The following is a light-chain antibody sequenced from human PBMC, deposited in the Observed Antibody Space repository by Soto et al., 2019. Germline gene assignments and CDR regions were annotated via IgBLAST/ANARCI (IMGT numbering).Light chain of an antibody. CDR3: SSHAGARHLL. CDR1: TSDFV. V-gene: IGLV2-8*01. J-gene: IGLJ2*01. Sequence: QSALTQPPSASGSPGQSVTISCTGTTSDFVSWYQQYPGKAPKLMIYDVTKRPSGVPDRFSGSKSGTTASLTVSGLQAEDEADYFCSSHAGARHLLLGGGTKLTVL. CDR2: DVT.